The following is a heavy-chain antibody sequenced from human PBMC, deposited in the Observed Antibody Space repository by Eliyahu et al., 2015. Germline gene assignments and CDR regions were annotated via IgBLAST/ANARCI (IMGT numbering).Heavy chain of an antibody. D-gene: IGHD1-1*01. CDR3: ARDDLNWSVDY. J-gene: IGHJ4*02. Sequence: QVQLVQSGAXVEKPGASVKVSCKASXYTFTGYYINWMRQAPGQGLEWMGRIDPKNGGTYYAQKFQGRVTMTRDASISTAFMELTRLTSDDTAVYYCARDDLNWSVDYWGQGSLVTVSS. V-gene: IGHV1-2*06. CDR2: IDPKNGGT. CDR1: XYTFTGYY.